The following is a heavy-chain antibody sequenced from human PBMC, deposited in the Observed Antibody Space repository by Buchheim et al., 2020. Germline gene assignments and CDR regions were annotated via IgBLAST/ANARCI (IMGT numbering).Heavy chain of an antibody. CDR2: ISSSGNTI. J-gene: IGHJ5*02. Sequence: EVQLVESGGGLVQPGGSLTLSCAASGFTFSTYSMNWVRQAPGKGLEWVSYISSSGNTIYYAASVKGRFTIARDNAKNSLYLQMDSVRAEDTAVYYCARDGESGSYPAGWFDPWGQGTL. CDR3: ARDGESGSYPAGWFDP. CDR1: GFTFSTYS. V-gene: IGHV3-48*01. D-gene: IGHD1-26*01.